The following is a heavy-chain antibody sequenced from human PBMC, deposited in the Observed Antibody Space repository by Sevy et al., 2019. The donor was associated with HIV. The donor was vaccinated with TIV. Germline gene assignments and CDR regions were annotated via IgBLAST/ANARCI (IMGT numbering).Heavy chain of an antibody. CDR2: IKSNSGDT. CDR3: ARDLVNGATNAGPDY. Sequence: ASVKVSCKTSGYSFTGHYIHWVRQAPGQGLEWMGWIKSNSGDTNYAEKFQGRLTLTRDTPISTASMELTRLKLDDTTVFFCARDLVNGATNAGPDYWGQGTLVTVSS. J-gene: IGHJ4*02. D-gene: IGHD3-9*01. CDR1: GYSFTGHY. V-gene: IGHV1-2*02.